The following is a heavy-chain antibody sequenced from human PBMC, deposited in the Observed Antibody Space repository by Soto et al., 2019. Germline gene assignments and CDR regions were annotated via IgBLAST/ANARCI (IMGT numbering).Heavy chain of an antibody. D-gene: IGHD5-12*01. V-gene: IGHV1-69*13. CDR3: AREASGYDF. J-gene: IGHJ4*02. CDR2: IIPFFGRP. CDR1: AGTVSSFV. Sequence: SVKVSCKSSAGTVSSFVISMVRQAPGQGLEWMGGIIPFFGRPNYAQRFRGRLTITADESKKTSYMELIDLTSEYKAVYYCAREASGYDFWGQGTQVTVSS.